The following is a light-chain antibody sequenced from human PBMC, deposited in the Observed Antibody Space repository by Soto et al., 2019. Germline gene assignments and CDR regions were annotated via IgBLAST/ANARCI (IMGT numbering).Light chain of an antibody. CDR3: QQYNNWPPMA. CDR2: GAS. Sequence: EIVMTQSPATLSVSPGERATLSCRASQSVSSNLAWYQQKPGQAPRLLIYGASTRATGIPARFSGSGSGTEFTLTISSPQSEDLAVYYCQQYNNWPPMAFGQGTKVEIK. J-gene: IGKJ1*01. CDR1: QSVSSN. V-gene: IGKV3-15*01.